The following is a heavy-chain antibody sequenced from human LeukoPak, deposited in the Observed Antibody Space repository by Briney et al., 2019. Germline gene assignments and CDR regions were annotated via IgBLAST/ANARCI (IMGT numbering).Heavy chain of an antibody. CDR1: GGSISSLY. CDR2: IYYSGST. V-gene: IGHV4-59*08. J-gene: IGHJ4*02. CDR3: ARLRGDYYDSSGYYHFDY. D-gene: IGHD3-22*01. Sequence: ESGPTLVKPSATLSLTCTVSGGSISSLYWSWIRQPPGKGLEWIGYIYYSGSTNYNPSLKSQVTISVGTSKYQFSLKLSSVTAADTAVYYCARLRGDYYDSSGYYHFDYWGQGTLVTVSS.